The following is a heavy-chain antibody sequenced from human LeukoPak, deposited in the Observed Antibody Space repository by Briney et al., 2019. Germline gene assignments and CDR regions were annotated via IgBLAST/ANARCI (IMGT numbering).Heavy chain of an antibody. CDR3: AILDFVVVPAALHN. CDR2: ICGSGGST. V-gene: IGHV3-23*01. D-gene: IGHD2-2*01. J-gene: IGHJ4*02. Sequence: RPGGSLRLSCAASGFTFSSYAMSWVRQAPGKGLEWVSAICGSGGSTYYADSVKGRFTISRDNSKNTLYLQMNSLRAEDTAVYYCAILDFVVVPAALHNWGQGTLVTVSS. CDR1: GFTFSSYA.